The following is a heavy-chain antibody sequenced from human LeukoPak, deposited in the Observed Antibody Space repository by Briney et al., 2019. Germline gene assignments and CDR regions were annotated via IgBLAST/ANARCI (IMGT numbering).Heavy chain of an antibody. CDR3: ARDQGATLVRGVTPYLDY. J-gene: IGHJ4*02. D-gene: IGHD3-10*01. Sequence: GGSLRLSCAASGLTFSSYAMHWVRQAPGKGLEWVSIISYDGSDGKFADSVKGRFTISRDNSKNMVFLQMNSLRAEDTAVYYCARDQGATLVRGVTPYLDYWGQGTLVSVSS. CDR1: GLTFSSYA. CDR2: ISYDGSDG. V-gene: IGHV3-30*04.